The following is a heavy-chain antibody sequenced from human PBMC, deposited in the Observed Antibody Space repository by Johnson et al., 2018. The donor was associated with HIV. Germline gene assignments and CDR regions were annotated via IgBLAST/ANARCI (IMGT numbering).Heavy chain of an antibody. D-gene: IGHD6-6*01. V-gene: IGHV3-20*01. CDR2: INWNGGST. J-gene: IGHJ3*02. CDR1: GFTFDDYG. Sequence: VQLVESGGGVVQPGGSLRLSCAASGFTFDDYGMTWVRQAPGKGLEWVSGINWNGGSTGYAASVKGRFTISRDNAKNSLYLQMNSLRAEDTALYDCAKDTTFSSSHAFDIWGQGTMVTVSS. CDR3: AKDTTFSSSHAFDI.